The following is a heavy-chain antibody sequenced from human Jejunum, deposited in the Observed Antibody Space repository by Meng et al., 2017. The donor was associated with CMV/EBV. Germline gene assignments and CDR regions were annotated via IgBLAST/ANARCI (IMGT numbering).Heavy chain of an antibody. V-gene: IGHV3-7*01. J-gene: IGHJ1*01. Sequence: SCAASGFTFSSYWMTWVRQAPGKGLEWVANIKQDGSEKNYVDSVKGRFTISRDNAKNSLFLQMDSLRAEDTAVYYCASTLTSDNWGQGTLVTVSS. CDR3: ASTLTSDN. D-gene: IGHD3-16*01. CDR1: GFTFSSYW. CDR2: IKQDGSEK.